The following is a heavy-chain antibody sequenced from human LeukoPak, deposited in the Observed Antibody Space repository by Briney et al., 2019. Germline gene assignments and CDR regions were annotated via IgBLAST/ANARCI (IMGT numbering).Heavy chain of an antibody. D-gene: IGHD3-22*01. V-gene: IGHV3-30*18. Sequence: GRSRRLSCAASGFTFSSYGMHWVRQAPGKGLEWVAVIWYGGSNKYYADSVKGRFTISRDNSKNTLYLQMNSLRAEDTAVYYCAKEGYYDSSGYGDYFDYWGQGTLVTVSS. J-gene: IGHJ4*02. CDR2: IWYGGSNK. CDR3: AKEGYYDSSGYGDYFDY. CDR1: GFTFSSYG.